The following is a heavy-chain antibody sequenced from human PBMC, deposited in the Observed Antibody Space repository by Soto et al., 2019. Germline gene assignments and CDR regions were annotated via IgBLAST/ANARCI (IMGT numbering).Heavy chain of an antibody. CDR2: INGYTGNT. D-gene: IGHD1-1*01. CDR3: AASTATSSL. Sequence: QVQLVQSGAEVKKPGASVKVSCKASGYSFTNYGFSWVRQAPGQGLEWMGWINGYTGNTNYAPKLQRRFTMATDTSTSTAYMELGSLTSDDTAVYFCAASTATSSLWGQGTLVTVSS. J-gene: IGHJ4*02. CDR1: GYSFTNYG. V-gene: IGHV1-18*01.